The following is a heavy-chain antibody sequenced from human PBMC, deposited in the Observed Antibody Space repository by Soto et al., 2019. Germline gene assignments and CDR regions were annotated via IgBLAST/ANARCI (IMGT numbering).Heavy chain of an antibody. Sequence: ASVKVSCKASGYTFTGYYMHWVRQAPGQGLEWMGWINPNSGGTNYAQKFQGWVTMTRDTSISTAYMELSRLRSDDTAVYYCARRSDPNYDFWSGYPRAFDIWGQGTMVTVSS. J-gene: IGHJ3*02. V-gene: IGHV1-2*04. CDR3: ARRSDPNYDFWSGYPRAFDI. CDR2: INPNSGGT. CDR1: GYTFTGYY. D-gene: IGHD3-3*01.